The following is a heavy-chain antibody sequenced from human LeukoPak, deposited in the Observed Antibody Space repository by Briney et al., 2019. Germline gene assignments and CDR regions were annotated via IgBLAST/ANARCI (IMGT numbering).Heavy chain of an antibody. CDR2: INPSGGST. V-gene: IGHV1-46*01. J-gene: IGHJ6*04. D-gene: IGHD3-10*01. CDR3: ARDSSRYYYGSGSYDV. Sequence: ASVNVSCMASVYTFTSYYMHWVRQAPGQGLEWMGIINPSGGSTSYAQKFQGRVTMTRDTSTSTVYMELSSLRSEDTAVYYCARDSSRYYYGSGSYDVWGKGTTVTVSS. CDR1: VYTFTSYY.